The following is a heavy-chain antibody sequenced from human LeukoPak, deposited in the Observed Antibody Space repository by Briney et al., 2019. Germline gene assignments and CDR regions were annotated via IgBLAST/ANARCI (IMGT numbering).Heavy chain of an antibody. CDR3: ARDSRSWSPLTPLPGPDY. CDR1: GFTFSSYS. CDR2: ISSSSSYI. D-gene: IGHD3-10*01. J-gene: IGHJ4*02. Sequence: GGSLRLSCAASGFTFSSYSMNWVRQAPGKGLEWVSSISSSSSYIYYADSVKGRFTISRDNAKNSLYLQMNSLRAEDTAVYYCARDSRSWSPLTPLPGPDYWGQGTLVTVSS. V-gene: IGHV3-21*01.